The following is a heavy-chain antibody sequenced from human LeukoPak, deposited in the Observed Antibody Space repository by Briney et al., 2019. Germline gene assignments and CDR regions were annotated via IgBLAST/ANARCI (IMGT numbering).Heavy chain of an antibody. CDR2: TYPGDSDS. Sequence: GESLKISCKGSGYSFTTYRIGWVRQMSGKGLEWMGITYPGDSDSKYSPSFQGQVTISADKSISTAYLRWSSLKASDTAMYCCARAVRYCTNGECSPDYWGQGTLVTVSS. D-gene: IGHD2-8*01. V-gene: IGHV5-51*01. CDR1: GYSFTTYR. J-gene: IGHJ4*02. CDR3: ARAVRYCTNGECSPDY.